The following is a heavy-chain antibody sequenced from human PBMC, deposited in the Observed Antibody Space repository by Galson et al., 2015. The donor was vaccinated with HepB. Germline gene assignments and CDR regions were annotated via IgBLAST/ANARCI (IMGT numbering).Heavy chain of an antibody. J-gene: IGHJ4*02. CDR1: GVTFSSYA. CDR3: ARQYDTSGYYAY. V-gene: IGHV1-69*13. Sequence: SVKVSCKASGVTFSSYAISWLRQAPGQGLEWMGGIIPLFGSAKYAQKLQGRVTITADESTRTTYMELRSLRSEDTALYYCARQYDTSGYYAYWGQGTLVTVSS. CDR2: IIPLFGSA. D-gene: IGHD3-22*01.